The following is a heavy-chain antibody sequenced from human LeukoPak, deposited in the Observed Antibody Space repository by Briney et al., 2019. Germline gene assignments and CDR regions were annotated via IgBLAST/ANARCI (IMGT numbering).Heavy chain of an antibody. CDR1: GGSISSGGYS. Sequence: PSETLSLTCAVSGGSISSGGYSWSWIRQPPGKGLEWIGYIYHSGSTYYNPSLKSRVTISVDRSKNRFSLKLSSVTAADTAVYYCARGLTIFGVAPDYWGQGTLVTVSS. CDR3: ARGLTIFGVAPDY. CDR2: IYHSGST. V-gene: IGHV4-30-2*01. D-gene: IGHD3-3*01. J-gene: IGHJ4*02.